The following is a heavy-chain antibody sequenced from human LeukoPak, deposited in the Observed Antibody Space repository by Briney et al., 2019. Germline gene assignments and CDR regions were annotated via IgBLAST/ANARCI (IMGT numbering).Heavy chain of an antibody. CDR1: GGSISSYY. Sequence: SETLSLTCTVSGGSISSYYWSWIRQPPGKGLGWIGYIYYSGSTNYNPSLKSRVTISVDTSKNQFSLKLSSVTAADTAVYYCARHGWHAWYFDLWGRGTLVIVSS. CDR3: ARHGWHAWYFDL. CDR2: IYYSGST. J-gene: IGHJ2*01. V-gene: IGHV4-59*12. D-gene: IGHD6-19*01.